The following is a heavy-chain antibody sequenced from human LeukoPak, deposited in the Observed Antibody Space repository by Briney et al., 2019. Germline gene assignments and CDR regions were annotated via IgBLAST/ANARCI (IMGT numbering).Heavy chain of an antibody. J-gene: IGHJ4*02. Sequence: ASVKVSCKVSGYTLTELSMHWVRQAPGKGLEWMGGFDPEDGETIYAQKFQGRVTMTEDTSTDTAYMELSSLRSEDTAVYHCATDAGSVTIFGVVINWGQGTLITVSS. CDR3: ATDAGSVTIFGVVIN. CDR2: FDPEDGET. V-gene: IGHV1-24*01. D-gene: IGHD3-3*01. CDR1: GYTLTELS.